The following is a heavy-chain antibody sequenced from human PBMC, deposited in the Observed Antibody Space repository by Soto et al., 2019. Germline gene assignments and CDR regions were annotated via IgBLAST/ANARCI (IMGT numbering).Heavy chain of an antibody. J-gene: IGHJ5*02. CDR3: ARDGYCSSTSCPRGIDP. CDR1: GGSISSSNW. V-gene: IGHV4-4*02. D-gene: IGHD2-2*03. Sequence: SETLSLTCAVSGGSISSSNWWSWVRQPPGKGLEWIGEIYHSGSTNYNPSLKSRVTISVDKSKNQFSLKLSSVTAADTAVYYCARDGYCSSTSCPRGIDPWGQGTLVTFAS. CDR2: IYHSGST.